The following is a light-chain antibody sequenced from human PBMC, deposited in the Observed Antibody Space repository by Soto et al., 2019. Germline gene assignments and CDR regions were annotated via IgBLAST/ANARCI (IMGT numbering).Light chain of an antibody. V-gene: IGKV3-20*01. CDR3: QQYGNSPPT. J-gene: IGKJ4*01. Sequence: EIVLTQSPGTLSLSPGERATLSCRASQSLSSTYLAWYQQKPGQAPRLLIYGASSRATGIPDRFSGSGSATDLTLTIRRLEPEDFAVYHCQQYGNSPPTFGGGTKVEI. CDR1: QSLSSTY. CDR2: GAS.